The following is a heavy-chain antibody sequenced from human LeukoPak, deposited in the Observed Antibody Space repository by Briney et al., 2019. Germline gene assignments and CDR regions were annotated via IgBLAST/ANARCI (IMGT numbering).Heavy chain of an antibody. CDR2: IRSKAYGGTT. Sequence: GGSLRLSCTASGFTFGDYAMSWVRQAPGKGLEWVGFIRSKAYGGTTEYAASVKGRFTISRDNSKNTLYLQMNSLRPEDTAVYYCAKVGTTITTHQYFDLWGRGTLVTVSS. CDR1: GFTFGDYA. J-gene: IGHJ2*01. CDR3: AKVGTTITTHQYFDL. D-gene: IGHD4-11*01. V-gene: IGHV3-49*04.